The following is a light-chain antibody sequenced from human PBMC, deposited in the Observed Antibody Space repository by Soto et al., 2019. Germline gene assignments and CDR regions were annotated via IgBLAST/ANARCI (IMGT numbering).Light chain of an antibody. CDR1: QTVSSY. CDR3: QQYNSYS. Sequence: DIQMTRSRSSLSAPVGDTVTISCRASQTVSSYLNWYQQKVGQAPRLLIYFISRLQTGVPSRFSGSGSGTEFTLTISSMQPDDFATYYCQQYNSYSFGQGTKVDIK. CDR2: FIS. V-gene: IGKV1-17*01. J-gene: IGKJ1*01.